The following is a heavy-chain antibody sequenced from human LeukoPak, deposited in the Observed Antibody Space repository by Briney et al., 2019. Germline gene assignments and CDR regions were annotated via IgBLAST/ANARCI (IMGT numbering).Heavy chain of an antibody. Sequence: GGSLRLSCAASGFTFSSYAMHWVRQAPGKGLEWVAVISYDGSNKYYADSVKGRFTISRDNSKNTLYLQMNSLRAEDTAVYYCARDLPIYRGYGYFDYWGQGTLVTVSS. CDR1: GFTFSSYA. J-gene: IGHJ4*02. CDR3: ARDLPIYRGYGYFDY. V-gene: IGHV3-30-3*01. CDR2: ISYDGSNK. D-gene: IGHD5-12*01.